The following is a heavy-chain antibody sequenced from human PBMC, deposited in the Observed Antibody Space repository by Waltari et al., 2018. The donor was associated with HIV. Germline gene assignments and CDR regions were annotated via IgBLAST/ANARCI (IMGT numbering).Heavy chain of an antibody. CDR3: ARDFWSGYSLYLDQ. D-gene: IGHD3-3*01. Sequence: GSLRLSCAASGFTFSRYWMSWVRQAPGKGLEWVANIKQDGSEKDYVDSVKGRFTISRDNAKNSLFLQMNYLRAEDTAVYYCARDFWSGYSLYLDQWGQGILVTVSS. CDR1: GFTFSRYW. V-gene: IGHV3-7*01. CDR2: IKQDGSEK. J-gene: IGHJ4*02.